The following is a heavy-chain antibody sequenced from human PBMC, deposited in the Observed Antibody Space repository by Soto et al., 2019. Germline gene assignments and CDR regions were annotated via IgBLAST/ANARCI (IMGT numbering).Heavy chain of an antibody. CDR3: ARRNYVFGGGYLVWYGP. V-gene: IGHV1-8*01. CDR1: GYTFTSYD. CDR2: MNPNSGNT. D-gene: IGHD3-3*01. J-gene: IGHJ5*02. Sequence: ASVKVSCKASGYTFTSYDINWVRQATGQGLEWMGWMNPNSGNTGYAQKFQGRVTMTRNTSISTAYMELSSLRSEDTAVYYCARRNYVFGGGYLVWYGPGGRGPLVTFSS.